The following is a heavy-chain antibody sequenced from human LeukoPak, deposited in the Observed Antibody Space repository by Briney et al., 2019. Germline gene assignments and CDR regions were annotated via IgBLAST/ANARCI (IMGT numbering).Heavy chain of an antibody. V-gene: IGHV4-61*01. Sequence: QPSETLSLTCTVSGDSVSSGSYYWSWIRQPPGKGLEWIGYIYYSGSTNYNPSLKSRVTISVDTSKNQFSLKLSSVTAADTAVYYCARGWWYYGSGSYYAYWGQGALVTVSS. D-gene: IGHD3-10*01. J-gene: IGHJ4*02. CDR2: IYYSGST. CDR3: ARGWWYYGSGSYYAY. CDR1: GDSVSSGSYY.